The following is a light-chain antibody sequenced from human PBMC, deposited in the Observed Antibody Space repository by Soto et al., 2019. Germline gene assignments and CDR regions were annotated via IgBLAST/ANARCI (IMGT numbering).Light chain of an antibody. CDR3: QQYGSSPPT. CDR1: QSVSSSY. Sequence: ENVLTQSPGTPSLSPGERDTLSCRASQSVSSSYLAWYQQKPGQAPRLLIYGASSRATGIPDRFSGSGSGTDFTLTISRLEPEDFAVYYCQQYGSSPPTFGQGTKVDIK. V-gene: IGKV3-20*01. J-gene: IGKJ1*01. CDR2: GAS.